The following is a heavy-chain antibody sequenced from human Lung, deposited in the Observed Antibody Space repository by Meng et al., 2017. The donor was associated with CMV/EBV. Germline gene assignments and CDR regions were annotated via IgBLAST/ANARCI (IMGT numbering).Heavy chain of an antibody. D-gene: IGHD3-22*01. CDR1: GGSISSSDYY. J-gene: IGHJ4*02. V-gene: IGHV4-39*07. Sequence: SETLSLXCTVSGGSISSSDYYWAWLRQTPGKGLEDFGSIHYDGTTYYNPSLKSRVTMSLDASKNQFSLRLSSVTAADTAVYYCARDYKYDTSPFDYWGQGXLVTVSS. CDR3: ARDYKYDTSPFDY. CDR2: IHYDGTT.